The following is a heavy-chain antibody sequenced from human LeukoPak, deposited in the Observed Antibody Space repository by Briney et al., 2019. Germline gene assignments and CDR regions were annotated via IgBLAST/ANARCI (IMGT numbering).Heavy chain of an antibody. J-gene: IGHJ6*02. CDR1: GGSISNYY. V-gene: IGHV4-59*01. Sequence: SETLSLTCTVSGGSISNYYWSGIRQPPGKGLEWIGHIYYSGSTNYNPSLKSRVTISVDTSKNQFSLKVNSVTAADTAVYYCARDTTTDYYYYYGLDVWGQGTTVTVSS. D-gene: IGHD5-12*01. CDR2: IYYSGST. CDR3: ARDTTTDYYYYYGLDV.